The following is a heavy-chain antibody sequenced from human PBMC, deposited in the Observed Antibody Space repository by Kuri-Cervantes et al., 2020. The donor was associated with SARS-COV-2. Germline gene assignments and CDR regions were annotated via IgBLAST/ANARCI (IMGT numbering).Heavy chain of an antibody. Sequence: ESLKISCTVSGGSINNEYYYWGWIRQLPGKGLEWIGSIYYSGSTFYNPSLRSRVTISVDTSKNQFSLKLSSVTAADTAVYYCARHSSLVGDLDYWGQGTLVTVSS. V-gene: IGHV4-39*01. D-gene: IGHD3-16*01. CDR1: GGSINNEYYY. CDR3: ARHSSLVGDLDY. J-gene: IGHJ4*02. CDR2: IYYSGST.